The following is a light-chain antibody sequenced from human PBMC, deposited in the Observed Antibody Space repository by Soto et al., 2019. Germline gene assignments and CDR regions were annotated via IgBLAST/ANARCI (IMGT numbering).Light chain of an antibody. CDR1: QTISSW. J-gene: IGKJ1*01. V-gene: IGKV1-5*03. CDR3: QRYNSYAEA. Sequence: DIQMTQSPSTLSGSVGDSVTITCRASQTISSWLAWYQQKPGKAPKLLIYKASTLKRGVPSRFSGGGSGTDFTVTISSLLPADVATCSCQRYNSYAEAFRQGKKVEL. CDR2: KAS.